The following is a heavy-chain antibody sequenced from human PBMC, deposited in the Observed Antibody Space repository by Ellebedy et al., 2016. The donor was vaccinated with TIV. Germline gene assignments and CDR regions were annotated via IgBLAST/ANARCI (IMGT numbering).Heavy chain of an antibody. J-gene: IGHJ4*02. CDR1: GFTFSDHY. Sequence: GGSLRLSCAASGFTFSDHYMDWVRQAPGKGLEWVGRIRGKANSYTTEYAASVKGRFTISRDDSKNSLYLQMNSLKTEDTAVYYCTRVTSTYHFDYWGQGTLVTVSS. V-gene: IGHV3-72*01. CDR3: TRVTSTYHFDY. CDR2: IRGKANSYTT. D-gene: IGHD2/OR15-2a*01.